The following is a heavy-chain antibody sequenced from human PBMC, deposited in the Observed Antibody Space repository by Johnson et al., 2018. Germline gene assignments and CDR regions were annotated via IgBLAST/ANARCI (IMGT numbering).Heavy chain of an antibody. D-gene: IGHD6-25*01. CDR2: ISYDGSNK. CDR3: AKDRAYGGYVGYYYYGLDV. Sequence: QLVPSGGGVVQPGRSLRLSCAASGFTFSSYGIHWVRQAPGKGLEWVTVISYDGSNKYYADSVKGRFTISRDNSKNTLYLQMNSLRGAATAVYYCAKDRAYGGYVGYYYYGLDVWGQGTTVTVSS. CDR1: GFTFSSYG. J-gene: IGHJ6*02. V-gene: IGHV3-30*18.